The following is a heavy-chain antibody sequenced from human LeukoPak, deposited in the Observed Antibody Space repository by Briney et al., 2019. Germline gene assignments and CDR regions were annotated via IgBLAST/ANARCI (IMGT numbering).Heavy chain of an antibody. D-gene: IGHD3-22*01. CDR2: INPNSGGT. V-gene: IGHV1-2*02. J-gene: IGHJ4*02. Sequence: GASVKVSCKASGYTFTGYYMHWVRQAPGQGLEWMGWINPNSGGTNYAQKFQGRVTMTRDTSISTAYMELRRLRSDDTAVYYCARPYYYDSSGYYPFDYWGQGTLVTVSS. CDR1: GYTFTGYY. CDR3: ARPYYYDSSGYYPFDY.